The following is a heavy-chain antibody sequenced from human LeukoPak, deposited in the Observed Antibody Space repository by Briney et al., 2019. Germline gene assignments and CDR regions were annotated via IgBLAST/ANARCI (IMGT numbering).Heavy chain of an antibody. CDR2: IYSGGST. D-gene: IGHD4-17*01. J-gene: IGHJ4*02. Sequence: GGSLRLSCAASGFTVSSNYMSWVRQAPGKGLEWVSVIYSGGSTYYADSVKGRFTISRDNSKNTLYLQMNSLRAEDTAVYYCAKDLRDYGDYFDYWGQGTLVTVSS. V-gene: IGHV3-53*01. CDR1: GFTVSSNY. CDR3: AKDLRDYGDYFDY.